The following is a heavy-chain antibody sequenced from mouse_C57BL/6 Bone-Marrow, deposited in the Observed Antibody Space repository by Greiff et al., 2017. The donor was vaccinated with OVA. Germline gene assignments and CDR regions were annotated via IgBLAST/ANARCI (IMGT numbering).Heavy chain of an antibody. V-gene: IGHV5-6*01. CDR1: GFTFSSYG. D-gene: IGHD2-4*01. CDR3: ARHEGLRDY. J-gene: IGHJ2*01. Sequence: EVMLVESGGDLVKPGGSLKLSCAASGFTFSSYGMSWVRQTPDKRLEWVATISSGGSYTYYPDSVKGRFTISRDNAKNTLYLQMSSLKSEDTAMDYCARHEGLRDYWGQGTTLTVSS. CDR2: ISSGGSYT.